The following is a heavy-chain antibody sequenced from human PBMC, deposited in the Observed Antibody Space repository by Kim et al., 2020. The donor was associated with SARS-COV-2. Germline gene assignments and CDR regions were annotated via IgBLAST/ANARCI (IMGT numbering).Heavy chain of an antibody. Sequence: SETLSLTCTVSGGSISSYYWSWIRQPPGKGLEWIGYIYYSGSTNYNPSLKSRVTISVDTSKNQFSLKLSSVTAADTAVYYCARNGIAAAGADWLDPWGQGTLVTVYS. V-gene: IGHV4-59*01. CDR3: ARNGIAAAGADWLDP. CDR1: GGSISSYY. D-gene: IGHD6-13*01. J-gene: IGHJ5*02. CDR2: IYYSGST.